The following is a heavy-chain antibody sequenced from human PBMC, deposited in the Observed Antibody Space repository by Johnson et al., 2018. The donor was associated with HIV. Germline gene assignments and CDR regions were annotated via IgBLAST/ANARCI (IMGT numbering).Heavy chain of an antibody. J-gene: IGHJ3*02. CDR1: GFTFSSYG. CDR2: IRSDGSNK. Sequence: QVQVVESGGGVVQPGGSLRLSCAASGFTFSSYGMHWVRQAPGQGLAWVAFIRSDGSNKYYADSVKGRFTISRDNSKNTLYLQMNSLRAEDTALYYCASHGMVPADAFDIWGQGTMVTVSS. D-gene: IGHD4/OR15-4a*01. CDR3: ASHGMVPADAFDI. V-gene: IGHV3-30*02.